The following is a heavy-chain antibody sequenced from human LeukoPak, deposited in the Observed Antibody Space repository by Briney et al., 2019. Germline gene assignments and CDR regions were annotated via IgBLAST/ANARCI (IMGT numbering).Heavy chain of an antibody. CDR2: IYYSGST. CDR1: GDSFSYFY. Sequence: SETLSLTCTVSGDSFSYFYWSWIRQPPGKGLEWIGYIYYSGSTNYSPSLKSRVTISVDTSKNQFSLKLSSVTAADTAVYYCARSEYSYGADAFDIWGQGTMVTVSS. J-gene: IGHJ3*02. CDR3: ARSEYSYGADAFDI. V-gene: IGHV4-59*01. D-gene: IGHD5-18*01.